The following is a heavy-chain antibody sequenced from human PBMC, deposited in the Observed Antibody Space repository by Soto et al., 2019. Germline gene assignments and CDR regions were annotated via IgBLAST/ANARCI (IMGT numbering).Heavy chain of an antibody. CDR3: AGGGLGDNHSKNRNILPDYYYYYGMDV. J-gene: IGHJ6*02. V-gene: IGHV3-48*02. CDR1: GFTFSSYS. Sequence: EVQLVESGGGLVQPGGSLRLSCAASGFTFSSYSMNWVRQAPGKGLEWVSYISSSSRTIYYADSVKGRFTISRDNAKNSLYLQMNSLRDEDTAVYYCAGGGLGDNHSKNRNILPDYYYYYGMDVWGQGTTVTVSS. CDR2: ISSSSRTI. D-gene: IGHD3-16*01.